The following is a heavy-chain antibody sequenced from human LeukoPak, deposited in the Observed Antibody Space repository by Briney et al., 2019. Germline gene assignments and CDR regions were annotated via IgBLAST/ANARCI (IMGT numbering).Heavy chain of an antibody. CDR1: GGSISSSSYY. D-gene: IGHD3-16*01. CDR2: TYYSGST. Sequence: SETLSLTCIVSGGSISSSSYYWGWIRQPPGKGLEWIGYTYYSGSTSYNPSLKSRVTISGDTSKNQFSLKLSSVTAADTAVYYCARTPWGRFDRWGQGTLVTVSS. J-gene: IGHJ5*02. CDR3: ARTPWGRFDR. V-gene: IGHV4-39*01.